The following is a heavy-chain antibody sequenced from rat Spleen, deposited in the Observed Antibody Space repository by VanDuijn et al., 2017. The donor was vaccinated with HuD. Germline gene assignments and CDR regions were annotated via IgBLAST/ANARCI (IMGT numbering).Heavy chain of an antibody. CDR3: TRTYGGYTSCWCAY. Sequence: QVQLKESGPGLVQPSQTLSLTCTVSGFSISSYGVIWVRQPPGKGLEWMGVKWGNGNTNYNSALKSRLSLSRDTRKSQVFLKMNSLQTEDTSLYCCTRTYGGYTSCWCAYWGQGTLVTVSP. D-gene: IGHD1-11*01. V-gene: IGHV2-13*01. J-gene: IGHJ3*01. CDR1: GFSISSYG. CDR2: KWGNGNT.